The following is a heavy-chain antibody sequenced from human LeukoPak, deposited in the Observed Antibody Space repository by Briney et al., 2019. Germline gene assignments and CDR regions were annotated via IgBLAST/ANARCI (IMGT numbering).Heavy chain of an antibody. V-gene: IGHV4-39*01. Sequence: SETLSLTCTVSGGSISSSSYYWGWIRQPPGKGLEWIGNIYYSGSTYYNPSLKSRVTISLDTSKNQFSLKLSSVTAADTAVYYCARGDGDYDVWGKGTTVTVSS. J-gene: IGHJ6*04. D-gene: IGHD4-17*01. CDR1: GGSISSSSYY. CDR3: ARGDGDYDV. CDR2: IYYSGST.